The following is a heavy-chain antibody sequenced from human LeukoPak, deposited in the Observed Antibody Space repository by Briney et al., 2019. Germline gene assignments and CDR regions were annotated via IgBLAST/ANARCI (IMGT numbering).Heavy chain of an antibody. CDR1: GFTFSNAW. CDR2: IKSKTDGGTT. J-gene: IGHJ4*02. CDR3: TTTYYYDSSGY. V-gene: IGHV3-15*07. D-gene: IGHD3-22*01. Sequence: KAGGSLRLSCAASGFTFSNAWMNWVRQAPGKGLEWVGRIKSKTDGGTTDYAAPVKGRFTISRDDSKNTLYLQMNSPKTEDTAVYYCTTTYYYDSSGYWGQGTLVTVSS.